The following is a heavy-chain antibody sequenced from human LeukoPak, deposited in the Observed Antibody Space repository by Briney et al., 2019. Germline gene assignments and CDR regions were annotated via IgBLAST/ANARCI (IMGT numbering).Heavy chain of an antibody. CDR2: INHSGST. CDR1: GGSFSGYY. J-gene: IGHJ4*02. V-gene: IGHV4-34*01. CDR3: VLGRYDSSGYYDPNDY. Sequence: SETLSLTCAVYGGSFSGYYWSWIRQPPGKELEWIGEINHSGSTNYNPSLKSRVTISVDTSKNQFSLKLSSVTAADTAVYYCVLGRYDSSGYYDPNDYWGQGTLVTVSS. D-gene: IGHD3-22*01.